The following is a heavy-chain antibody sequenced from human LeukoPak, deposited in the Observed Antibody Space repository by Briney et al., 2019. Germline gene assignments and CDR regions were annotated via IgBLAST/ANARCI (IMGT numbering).Heavy chain of an antibody. V-gene: IGHV3-11*01. CDR1: GFTFSDYY. Sequence: PGGSLRLSCAASGFTFSDYYMSWIRQAPGKGLEWVSYISSSGSTIYCADSVKGRFTISRDNAKNSLYLQMNSLRAEDTAVYYCARPLDLAYCGGDCFSSLDYWGQGTLVTVSS. CDR3: ARPLDLAYCGGDCFSSLDY. CDR2: ISSSGSTI. J-gene: IGHJ4*02. D-gene: IGHD2-21*02.